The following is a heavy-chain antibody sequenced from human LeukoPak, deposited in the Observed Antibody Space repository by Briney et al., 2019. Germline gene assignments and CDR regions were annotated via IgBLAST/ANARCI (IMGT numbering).Heavy chain of an antibody. J-gene: IGHJ4*02. CDR2: ISAYNGNT. V-gene: IGHV1-18*01. D-gene: IGHD5-18*01. CDR3: ARSWIQLWPYRGQYYFDY. CDR1: GYSFSSYG. Sequence: GASVKVSCKASGYSFSSYGISWVRQAPGQGLEWMGWISAYNGNTNYAQKFQGRVTMTTDTSTSTAYMELRSLRSDDTAVYYCARSWIQLWPYRGQYYFDYWGQGTLVTVSS.